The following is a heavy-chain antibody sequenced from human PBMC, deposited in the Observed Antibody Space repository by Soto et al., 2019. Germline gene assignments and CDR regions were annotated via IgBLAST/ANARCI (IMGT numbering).Heavy chain of an antibody. CDR2: ISRSGSDI. Sequence: PGGSLRLSCAASGFTFSDYSMNLVRQAPGKGLEWVSYISRSGSDIYYADSVKGRFTISRDNAKNSLFLQMNSLRAEDTAVYYCATVGYCSSTSCQTRYYYYGMDVWCQGTTVTVSS. V-gene: IGHV3-11*01. CDR1: GFTFSDYS. D-gene: IGHD2-2*03. J-gene: IGHJ6*02. CDR3: ATVGYCSSTSCQTRYYYYGMDV.